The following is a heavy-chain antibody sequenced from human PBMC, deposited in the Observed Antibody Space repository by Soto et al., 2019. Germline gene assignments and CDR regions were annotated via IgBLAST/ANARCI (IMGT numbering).Heavy chain of an antibody. V-gene: IGHV3-74*01. J-gene: IGHJ4*02. CDR1: GFTFSSFW. CDR2: INPDGIVT. D-gene: IGHD3-10*01. Sequence: PGGSLRLCCAASGFTFSSFWMHWVRQVPGKGLVWVSRINPDGIVTTYADSVKGRFSISRDNAKNTLYLQMNSLRAEDTAVYYCTMDTYGPHDYCGQGTLVTVSS. CDR3: TMDTYGPHDY.